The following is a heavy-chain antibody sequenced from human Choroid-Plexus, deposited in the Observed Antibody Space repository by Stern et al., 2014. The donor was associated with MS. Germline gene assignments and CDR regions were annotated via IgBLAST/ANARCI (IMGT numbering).Heavy chain of an antibody. CDR3: AKDRQYLTYFFDH. CDR2: VSYDGSNK. Sequence: VHLVESGGGVVQPGRPLRLSCVASGFTFGSCAMHWVRQAPGKGLEWVAGVSYDGSNKYYADSVKGRFTISRDNSQNTLYMQRSSLRPEDTAVYYCAKDRQYLTYFFDHWGQGSLVTVSS. CDR1: GFTFGSCA. D-gene: IGHD2/OR15-2a*01. J-gene: IGHJ5*02. V-gene: IGHV3-30*18.